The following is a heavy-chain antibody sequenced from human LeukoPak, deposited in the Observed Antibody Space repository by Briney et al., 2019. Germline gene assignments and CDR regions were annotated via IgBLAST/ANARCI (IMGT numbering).Heavy chain of an antibody. Sequence: GGSLRLSCAASGFTFSSYAMSWVRQAPGKRLEWVSGISGSGGSTYYADSVKGRFTISRDNSKNTLYLQMNSLRAEDTAVYYCALRLTAAIDYWGQGTLVTVSS. V-gene: IGHV3-23*01. CDR2: ISGSGGST. J-gene: IGHJ4*02. D-gene: IGHD6-25*01. CDR3: ALRLTAAIDY. CDR1: GFTFSSYA.